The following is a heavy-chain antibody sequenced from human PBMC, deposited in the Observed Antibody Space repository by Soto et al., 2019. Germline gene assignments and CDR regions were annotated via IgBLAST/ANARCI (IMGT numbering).Heavy chain of an antibody. CDR1: GFTFSSYA. CDR2: ISYDGSNK. J-gene: IGHJ4*02. D-gene: IGHD1-26*01. V-gene: IGHV3-30-3*01. CDR3: ARGVGATPPFDY. Sequence: PGGSXRLSCAASGFTFSSYAMHWVRQAPGKGLEWVAVISYDGSNKYYADSVKGRFTISRDNSKNTLYLQMNSLRAEDTAVYYCARGVGATPPFDYWGQGTLVTVS.